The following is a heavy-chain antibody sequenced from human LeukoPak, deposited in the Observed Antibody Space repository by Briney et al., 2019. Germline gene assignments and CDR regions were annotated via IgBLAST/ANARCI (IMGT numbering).Heavy chain of an antibody. Sequence: GGSLRLSCAASGFTFSSLWMHWVRQAPGKGLVWVSYINSDGSNTMYADSVKGRFTISRDNAKNSLYLQMNSLRAEDTALYYCAKLTGSGSYGGGKYYFDYWGQGALVTVSS. D-gene: IGHD3-10*01. CDR2: INSDGSNT. CDR3: AKLTGSGSYGGGKYYFDY. CDR1: GFTFSSLW. V-gene: IGHV3-74*03. J-gene: IGHJ4*02.